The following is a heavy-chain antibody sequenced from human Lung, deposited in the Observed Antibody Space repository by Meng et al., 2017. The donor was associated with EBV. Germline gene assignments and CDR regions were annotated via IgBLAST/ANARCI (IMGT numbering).Heavy chain of an antibody. CDR1: GDSISSDIW. CDR3: GRDQGRELINH. CDR2: VYHRGDT. V-gene: IGHV4-4*02. D-gene: IGHD1-7*01. J-gene: IGHJ4*02. Sequence: QGKRQGAGPGLVKPSGTLSLTCTVSGDSISSDIWWSWVRQPPGKGLEWIGEVYHRGDTNYNPSLKSRVDISVDKSKNQFYLSLFSVTAADTAVYYCGRDQGRELINHWGQGTLVTVSS.